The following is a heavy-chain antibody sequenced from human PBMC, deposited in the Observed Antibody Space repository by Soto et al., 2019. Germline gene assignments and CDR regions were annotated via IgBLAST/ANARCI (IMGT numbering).Heavy chain of an antibody. V-gene: IGHV4-39*01. CDR3: ARQRTSVVTQAYFDS. D-gene: IGHD2-21*02. J-gene: IGHJ4*02. CDR2: IYYSGST. Sequence: SETLSLTCTVTGDCINNRSYYWGWIRQPPGKGLEWIGSIYYSGSTYNNPSLKSRVSMSVETSKNQFSLQLRSVTAADTALYYCARQRTSVVTQAYFDSWGQGSLVTVSS. CDR1: GDCINNRSYY.